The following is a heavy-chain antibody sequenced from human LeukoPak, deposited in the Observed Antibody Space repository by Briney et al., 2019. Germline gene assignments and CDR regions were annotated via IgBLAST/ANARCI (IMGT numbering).Heavy chain of an antibody. CDR2: IYYSGST. V-gene: IGHV4-59*08. CDR1: GGSISSYY. Sequence: PSETLSLTCTVSGGSISSYYWSWIRQPPGKGLEWIGYIYYSGSTNYNPYIKSRVTISVDTSKNQFSLKLSSVTAADTAVYYWARHVPGGATDAFDIWGQGTMVTVSS. J-gene: IGHJ3*02. CDR3: ARHVPGGATDAFDI. D-gene: IGHD1-14*01.